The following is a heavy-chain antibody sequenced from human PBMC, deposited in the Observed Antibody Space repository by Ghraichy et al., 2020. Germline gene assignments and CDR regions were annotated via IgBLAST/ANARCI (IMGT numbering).Heavy chain of an antibody. V-gene: IGHV4-34*01. CDR2: INQSGST. CDR1: GGSFSGYS. CDR3: ARGLAADYYGSGSPFDY. J-gene: IGHJ4*02. D-gene: IGHD3-10*01. Sequence: SETLSLTCAVYGGSFSGYSWSWIRQSPGKGLEWIGEINQSGSTNYNPSLKSRVTISVDASKNQFSLNLNSVTAADTAVYYCARGLAADYYGSGSPFDYWGQGTLVTVSS.